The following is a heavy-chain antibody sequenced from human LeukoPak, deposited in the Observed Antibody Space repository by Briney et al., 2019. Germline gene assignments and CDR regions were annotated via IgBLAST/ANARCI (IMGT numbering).Heavy chain of an antibody. CDR3: ALWASNFDY. CDR1: GFTFSSDG. J-gene: IGHJ4*02. D-gene: IGHD3-10*01. Sequence: PGRSLRVSCAASGFTFSSDGMHCVRQAPGKGLEWVAVISYDGSNKYYADSVKGRFTISRDNSKNTLYLQMNSLRAEDTAVYYCALWASNFDYWGQGTLVTASS. V-gene: IGHV3-30*03. CDR2: ISYDGSNK.